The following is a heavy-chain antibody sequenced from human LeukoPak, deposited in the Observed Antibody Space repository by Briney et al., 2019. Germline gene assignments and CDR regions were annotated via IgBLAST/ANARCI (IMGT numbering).Heavy chain of an antibody. Sequence: SETLSLTCTVPGGSISSYYWSWIRQPPGKGLEWIGYIYYSGSTNYNPSLKSRVTISVDTSKNQFSLKLSSVTAADTAVYYCAREKKQWLDRSSYFDYWGQGTLVTVSS. CDR2: IYYSGST. CDR3: AREKKQWLDRSSYFDY. V-gene: IGHV4-59*01. J-gene: IGHJ4*02. D-gene: IGHD6-19*01. CDR1: GGSISSYY.